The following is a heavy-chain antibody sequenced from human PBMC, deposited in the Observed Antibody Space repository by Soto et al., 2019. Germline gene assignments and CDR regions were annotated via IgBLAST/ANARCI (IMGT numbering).Heavy chain of an antibody. CDR3: ARVVVVAATSGAFDI. V-gene: IGHV4-30-4*01. J-gene: IGHJ3*02. CDR1: GGSISSGDYY. CDR2: IYYSGST. D-gene: IGHD2-15*01. Sequence: SLSLTCTVSGGSISSGDYYWSWILQPPGKGLEWIGYIYYSGSTYYNPSLKSRVTISVDTSKNQFSLKLSSVTAADTAVYYCARVVVVAATSGAFDIWGQGTMVTVSS.